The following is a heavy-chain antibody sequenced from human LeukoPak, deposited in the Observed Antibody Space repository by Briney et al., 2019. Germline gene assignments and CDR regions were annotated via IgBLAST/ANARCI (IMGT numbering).Heavy chain of an antibody. CDR2: ISGSGGST. CDR3: AKGPPRLWLYLVDY. CDR1: GFTFSSYA. J-gene: IGHJ4*02. Sequence: GGSLRLSCAASGFTFSSYAMSWVRRAPGKGLEWVSAISGSGGSTYYADSVKGRFTISRDNSKNTLYLQMNSLRAEDTAVYYCAKGPPRLWLYLVDYWGQGTLVTVSS. V-gene: IGHV3-23*01. D-gene: IGHD5-18*01.